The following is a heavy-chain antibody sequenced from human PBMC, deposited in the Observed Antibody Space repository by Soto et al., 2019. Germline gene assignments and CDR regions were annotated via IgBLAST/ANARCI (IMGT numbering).Heavy chain of an antibody. CDR1: GGSISSYY. CDR3: ARSTGYSSGWYGGDRGELFPYYYYSVMDV. Sequence: SETLSLTCTVSGGSISSYYWSWIRQPPGKGLEWIGYIYYSGSTNYSPSLKSRVTISVDTSKNQFSLKLSSVTAADTAVYYCARSTGYSSGWYGGDRGELFPYYYYSVMDVGGQGTTVTVSS. D-gene: IGHD6-19*01. CDR2: IYYSGST. J-gene: IGHJ6*02. V-gene: IGHV4-59*01.